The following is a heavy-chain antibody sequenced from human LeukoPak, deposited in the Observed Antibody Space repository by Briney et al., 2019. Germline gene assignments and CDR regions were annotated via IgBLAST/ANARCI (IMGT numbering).Heavy chain of an antibody. J-gene: IGHJ3*01. Sequence: GEPLKISCKASGYSFSDYWNGWVRHMPGKGLEWMTIIYPDDSETRYSPSLQGQVTISADKSTNTAYLQWSSLKASDTGMYYCARQRGYRMTEDGFDVWGQGTMVTVSS. D-gene: IGHD2-2*03. CDR2: IYPDDSET. CDR3: ARQRGYRMTEDGFDV. V-gene: IGHV5-51*01. CDR1: GYSFSDYW.